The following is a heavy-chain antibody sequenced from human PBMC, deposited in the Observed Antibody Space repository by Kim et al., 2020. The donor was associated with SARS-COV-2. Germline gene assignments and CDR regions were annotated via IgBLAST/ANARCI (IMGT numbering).Heavy chain of an antibody. CDR1: GFTFSNAW. CDR3: TTDLEEYYYDSSGYYPEI. Sequence: GGSLRLSCAASGFTFSNAWMSWVRQAPGKGLEWVGRIKSKTDGGTTDYAAPVKGRFTISRDDSKNTLYLQMNSLKTEDTAVYYCTTDLEEYYYDSSGYYPEIWGQGTLVTVSS. V-gene: IGHV3-15*01. CDR2: IKSKTDGGTT. J-gene: IGHJ4*02. D-gene: IGHD3-22*01.